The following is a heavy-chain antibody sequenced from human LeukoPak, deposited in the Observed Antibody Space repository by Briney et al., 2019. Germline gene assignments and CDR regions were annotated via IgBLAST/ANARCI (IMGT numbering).Heavy chain of an antibody. D-gene: IGHD3-10*01. J-gene: IGHJ6*03. CDR2: INHSGST. CDR1: GDSISSSNYY. Sequence: SETLSLTCTVSGDSISSSNYYWSWIRQPPGTGLEWIGEINHSGSTNYNPSLKSRVTISVDTSKNQFSLKLSSVTAADTAVYYCARSGMVRGVNPYQYYYYYYMDVWGKGTTVTVSS. CDR3: ARSGMVRGVNPYQYYYYYYMDV. V-gene: IGHV4-39*07.